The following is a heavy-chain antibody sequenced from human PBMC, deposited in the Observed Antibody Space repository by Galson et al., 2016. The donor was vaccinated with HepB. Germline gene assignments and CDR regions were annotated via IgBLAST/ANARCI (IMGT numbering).Heavy chain of an antibody. CDR1: GFTFSNYD. Sequence: SLRLSCAASGFTFSNYDIHWVRQSTGKGLEWVAVIGVEGDTYYLGSVKGRFTISRENAKNSLHLQMDSLRAGETAIYYCARGRVQDNTNYWGYYYYGMDVWGRGTTVTVSS. CDR2: IGVEGDT. D-gene: IGHD7-27*01. J-gene: IGHJ6*02. CDR3: ARGRVQDNTNYWGYYYYGMDV. V-gene: IGHV3-13*04.